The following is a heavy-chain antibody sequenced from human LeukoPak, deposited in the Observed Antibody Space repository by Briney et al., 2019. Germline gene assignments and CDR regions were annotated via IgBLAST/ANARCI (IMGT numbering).Heavy chain of an antibody. CDR1: GFTFSSYN. D-gene: IGHD3-22*01. CDR2: ISSSSSYI. J-gene: IGHJ4*02. CDR3: ARRVIVVGLDY. Sequence: PGGSLRLSCAASGFTFSSYNMNWVRQAPGKGLEWVSFISSSSSYIYYADSVKGRFTISRDNAKNSLYLQMNSLRAEDTAVYYCARRVIVVGLDYWGQGTLVTVSS. V-gene: IGHV3-21*01.